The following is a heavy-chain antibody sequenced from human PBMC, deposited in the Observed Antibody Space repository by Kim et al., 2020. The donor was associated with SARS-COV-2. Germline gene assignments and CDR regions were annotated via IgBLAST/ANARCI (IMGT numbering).Heavy chain of an antibody. J-gene: IGHJ3*02. CDR2: IWYDGSNK. CDR1: GFTFSSYG. Sequence: GGSLRLSCAASGFTFSSYGMHWVRQAPGKGLEWVAVIWYDGSNKYYADSVKGRFTISRDNSKNTLYLQMNSLRAEDTAVYYCAREYSGYDRNAFDIWGQGTMVTVSS. CDR3: AREYSGYDRNAFDI. D-gene: IGHD5-12*01. V-gene: IGHV3-33*01.